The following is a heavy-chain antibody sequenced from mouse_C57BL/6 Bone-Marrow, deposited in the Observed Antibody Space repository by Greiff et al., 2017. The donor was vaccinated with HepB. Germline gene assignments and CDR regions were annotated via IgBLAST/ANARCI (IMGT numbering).Heavy chain of an antibody. D-gene: IGHD1-1*02. V-gene: IGHV14-4*01. J-gene: IGHJ2*01. Sequence: EVQLQQSGAELVRPGASVKLSCTASGFNIKDDYMHWVKQRPEQGLEWIGWIDPENGDTEYASKFQGKATITADTSSNTAYLQLSSLTSEDTAVYYCTTWCLDYWGQGTTLTVSS. CDR1: GFNIKDDY. CDR3: TTWCLDY. CDR2: IDPENGDT.